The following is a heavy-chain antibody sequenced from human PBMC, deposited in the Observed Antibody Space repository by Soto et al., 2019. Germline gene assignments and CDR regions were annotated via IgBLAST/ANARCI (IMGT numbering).Heavy chain of an antibody. D-gene: IGHD2-2*01. CDR2: IIPILGIA. CDR3: ARGPIVVVPAAQNWFDP. CDR1: GGTFSSYT. V-gene: IGHV1-69*02. J-gene: IGHJ5*02. Sequence: EASVKVSCKASGGTFSSYTISWVRQAPGQGLEWMGRIIPILGIANYAQKFQGRVTITADKSTSTAYMELSSLRSEDTAVYYCARGPIVVVPAAQNWFDPWGQGTLVTVS.